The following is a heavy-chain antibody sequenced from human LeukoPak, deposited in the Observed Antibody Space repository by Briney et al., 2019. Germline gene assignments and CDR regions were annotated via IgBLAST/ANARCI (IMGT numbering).Heavy chain of an antibody. J-gene: IGHJ4*02. CDR1: GYTLTELS. Sequence: ASVKVSCKVSGYTLTELSMHWVRQTPGKGLEWMGGFDPEDGETIYAQKFQGGVTMTEDTSTDTAYMELRSLRSDDTAVYYCARDQFDSGSDYWGQGTLVSVSS. CDR2: FDPEDGET. V-gene: IGHV1-24*01. D-gene: IGHD3-9*01. CDR3: ARDQFDSGSDY.